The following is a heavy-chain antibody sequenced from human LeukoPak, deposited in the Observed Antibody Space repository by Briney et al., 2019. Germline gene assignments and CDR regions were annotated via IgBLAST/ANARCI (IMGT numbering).Heavy chain of an antibody. V-gene: IGHV4-39*01. CDR3: ARHRGSSSEFDP. CDR2: IYYDGRT. D-gene: IGHD6-6*01. Sequence: SETLSLTCTVSGGSISTNNYNWGWIRPPPGLELDWSGHIYYDGRTYYNPSLKSRVTMSVDTSKNQFSLNLSSVTAADTAVYYCARHRGSSSEFDPWGLGTLVTISS. J-gene: IGHJ5*02. CDR1: GGSISTNNYN.